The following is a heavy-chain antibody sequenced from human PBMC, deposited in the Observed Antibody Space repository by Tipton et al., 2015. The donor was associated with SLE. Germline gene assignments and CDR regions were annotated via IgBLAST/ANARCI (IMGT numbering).Heavy chain of an antibody. CDR3: ARGASELTGTVGSGARPHWFDP. CDR2: INHSGST. V-gene: IGHV4-34*01. CDR1: GGSFSGYY. Sequence: LRLSCAVYGGSFSGYYWSWIRQPPGKGLEWIGEINHSGSTNYNPSLKSRLTISVDTSKNQFSLKLSSVTAADTAVYYCARGASELTGTVGSGARPHWFDPWGQGTLVTVSS. J-gene: IGHJ5*02. D-gene: IGHD1-20*01.